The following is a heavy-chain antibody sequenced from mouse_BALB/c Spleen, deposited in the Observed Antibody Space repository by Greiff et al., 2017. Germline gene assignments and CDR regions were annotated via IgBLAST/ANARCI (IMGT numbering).Heavy chain of an antibody. Sequence: EVQGVESGAELVKPGASVKLSCTASGFNIKDTYMHWVKQRPEQGLEWIGRIDPANGNTKYDPKFQGKATITADTSSNTAYLQLSSLTSEDTAVYYCAIETLLLFDYWGQGTTLTVSS. CDR1: GFNIKDTY. J-gene: IGHJ2*01. CDR3: AIETLLLFDY. CDR2: IDPANGNT. V-gene: IGHV14-3*02. D-gene: IGHD2-10*01.